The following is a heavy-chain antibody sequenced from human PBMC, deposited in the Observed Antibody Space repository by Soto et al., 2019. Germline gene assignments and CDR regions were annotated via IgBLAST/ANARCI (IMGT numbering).Heavy chain of an antibody. J-gene: IGHJ4*02. D-gene: IGHD4-17*01. CDR1: GGSISSYY. CDR2: IYYSGST. CDR3: ARGRRPYGDYAYFDY. V-gene: IGHV4-59*01. Sequence: ETLSLTCTVSGGSISSYYWSWIRQPPGKGLEWIGYIYYSGSTNYNPSLKSRVTISVDTSKNQFSLKLSSVTAADTAVYYCARGRRPYGDYAYFDYWGQGTLVTVSS.